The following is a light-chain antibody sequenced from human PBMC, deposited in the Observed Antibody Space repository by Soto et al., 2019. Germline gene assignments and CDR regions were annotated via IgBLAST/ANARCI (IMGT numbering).Light chain of an antibody. J-gene: IGLJ1*01. CDR1: SSDIGAYDY. Sequence: QSALTQPASVSGSPGQSITISCTGSSSDIGAYDYVSWYQQRPVKAPKLMIFDVTNRPSGVSDRFSGSKSGNTASLTISGLQTKDEADYYCSSYTSSSTPYVFGTGTKLTVL. CDR2: DVT. CDR3: SSYTSSSTPYV. V-gene: IGLV2-14*01.